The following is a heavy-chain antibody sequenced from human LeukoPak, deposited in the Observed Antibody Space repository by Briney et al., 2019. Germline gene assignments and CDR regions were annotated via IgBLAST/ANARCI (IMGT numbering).Heavy chain of an antibody. Sequence: ASAKVSCKASGYTFTSYAMHWVRQAPGQRLEWMGWINTGNGNTKYSQKSQGRVTITRDTSANTTYMELSSLRSEDTAVYYCARDYYDILTGYPQGMDVWGKGTTVTVSS. J-gene: IGHJ6*04. CDR3: ARDYYDILTGYPQGMDV. CDR2: INTGNGNT. CDR1: GYTFTSYA. D-gene: IGHD3-9*01. V-gene: IGHV1-3*04.